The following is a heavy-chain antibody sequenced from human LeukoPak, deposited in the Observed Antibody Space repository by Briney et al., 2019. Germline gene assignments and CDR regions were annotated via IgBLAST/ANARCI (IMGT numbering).Heavy chain of an antibody. V-gene: IGHV1-18*01. CDR3: ARGGPPPPHYYDSSGYYLDY. CDR2: ISAYNGNT. Sequence: GASVKVSCKASGYTFTSYGISWVRQAPGQGLEWMGWISAYNGNTNYAQKLQGRVTMTTDTSTSTAYMELRSLRSDDTAVYYCARGGPPPPHYYDSSGYYLDYWGQGTLVTVSS. CDR1: GYTFTSYG. D-gene: IGHD3-22*01. J-gene: IGHJ4*02.